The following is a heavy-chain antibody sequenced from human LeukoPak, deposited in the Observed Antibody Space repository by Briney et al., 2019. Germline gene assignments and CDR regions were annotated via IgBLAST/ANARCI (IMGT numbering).Heavy chain of an antibody. CDR3: ARSGSWGAAAGNNWFDP. CDR2: IRYDGSNK. D-gene: IGHD6-13*01. Sequence: PGGSLRLSCAASGFTFSSYGVHWVRQAPGKGLEWVAFIRYDGSNKYYADSVKGRFTISRDNAKNSLYPQMNSLRAEDTAVYYRARSGSWGAAAGNNWFDPWGQGTLVTVSS. J-gene: IGHJ5*02. CDR1: GFTFSSYG. V-gene: IGHV3-30*02.